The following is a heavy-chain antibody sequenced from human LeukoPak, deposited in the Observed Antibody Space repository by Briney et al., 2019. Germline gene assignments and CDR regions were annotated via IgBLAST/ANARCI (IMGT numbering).Heavy chain of an antibody. D-gene: IGHD5-12*01. Sequence: SETLSLTCTVSGGSISSYYWSWIRQPPGKGLEWIGYIYYSGSTNYNPSLKSRVTISVDTSKNQFSLKLSSVTAADTAVYYCAAIVATGDYYYYGMDVWGQGTTVTVYS. CDR3: AAIVATGDYYYYGMDV. CDR2: IYYSGST. J-gene: IGHJ6*02. CDR1: GGSISSYY. V-gene: IGHV4-59*01.